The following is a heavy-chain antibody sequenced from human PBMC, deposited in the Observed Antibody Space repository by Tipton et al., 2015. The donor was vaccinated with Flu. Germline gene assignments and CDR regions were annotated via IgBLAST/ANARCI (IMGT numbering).Heavy chain of an antibody. Sequence: QSGPEVKKPGSSVKVSCKASGGTFSSYAISWVRQAPGQGLEWMGGIIPIFGTANYAQKFQGRVTMTRNTSISTAYMELSSLRSEDTAVYYCARGLISVGKQLVLYWGQGTLVTVSS. CDR3: ARGLISVGKQLVLY. CDR1: GGTFSSYA. D-gene: IGHD6-6*01. V-gene: IGHV1-69*05. CDR2: IIPIFGTA. J-gene: IGHJ4*02.